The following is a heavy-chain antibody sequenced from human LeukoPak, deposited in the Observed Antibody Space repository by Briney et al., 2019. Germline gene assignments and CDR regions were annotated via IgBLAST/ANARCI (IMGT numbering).Heavy chain of an antibody. CDR2: ISASGVST. Sequence: GGSLRLSCAASGFTFSSYAMSWVRQAPGKGLEWVSGISASGVSTYYADSVKGRFTISRDNSKNTLYLQMSSLRAEDTAVYYCAKNHVRGPYYLDCWGQGTLVTVSS. V-gene: IGHV3-23*01. J-gene: IGHJ4*02. D-gene: IGHD3-10*01. CDR1: GFTFSSYA. CDR3: AKNHVRGPYYLDC.